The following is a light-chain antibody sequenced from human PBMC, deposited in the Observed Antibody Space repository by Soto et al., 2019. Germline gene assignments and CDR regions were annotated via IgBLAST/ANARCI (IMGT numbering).Light chain of an antibody. V-gene: IGLV2-14*01. CDR1: SSDVGGYNY. Sequence: QSVLTQPDSVSGSPGQAITISCTGTSSDVGGYNYVSWYQQHPGKAPKLMIYDVSNRPSGVSNRFSGSKSGNTASLTISGLQAEDEADYYCSSYTSSSTLGVFGGGTKLTVL. J-gene: IGLJ2*01. CDR3: SSYTSSSTLGV. CDR2: DVS.